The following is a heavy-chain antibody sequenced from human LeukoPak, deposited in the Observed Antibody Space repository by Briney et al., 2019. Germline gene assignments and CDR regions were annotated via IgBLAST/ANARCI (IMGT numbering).Heavy chain of an antibody. CDR2: ISDSGTTT. J-gene: IGHJ4*02. CDR1: GFTFDSYE. V-gene: IGHV3-48*03. Sequence: GGSLRLSCAASGFTFDSYEMHWVRQAPGKGLEWLSYISDSGTTTDYADSVKGRFTISRDNAKDSLYLQMNGLSVEDTALYYCVRDRLYVGNALDDWGQGTVVIVSS. CDR3: VRDRLYVGNALDD. D-gene: IGHD4-23*01.